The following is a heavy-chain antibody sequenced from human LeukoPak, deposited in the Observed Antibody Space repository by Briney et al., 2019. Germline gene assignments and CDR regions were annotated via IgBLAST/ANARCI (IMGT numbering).Heavy chain of an antibody. V-gene: IGHV3-33*01. CDR3: ARDRSGYSSGWYGGFDP. J-gene: IGHJ5*02. Sequence: GGSLRLSCAASGFTFSSYGMHWVRQAPGKGLEWVAVIWYDGSNKYYADSVKGRFTISRDNSENTLYLQMNSLRAEDTAVYYCARDRSGYSSGWYGGFDPWGQGTLVTVSS. CDR2: IWYDGSNK. CDR1: GFTFSSYG. D-gene: IGHD6-19*01.